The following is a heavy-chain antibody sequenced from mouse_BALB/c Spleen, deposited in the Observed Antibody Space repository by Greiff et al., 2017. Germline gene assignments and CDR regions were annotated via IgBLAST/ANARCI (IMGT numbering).Heavy chain of an antibody. Sequence: EVKLMESGGGLVQPGGSLKLSCAASGFTFSSYGMSWVRQTPDKRLELVATINSNGGSTYYPDSVKGRFTISRDNAKNTLYLQMSSLKSEDTAMYYRAREGAMITTSSFDYWGQGTPRTVSS. D-gene: IGHD2-4*01. CDR2: INSNGGST. V-gene: IGHV5-6-3*01. J-gene: IGHJ2*01. CDR3: AREGAMITTSSFDY. CDR1: GFTFSSYG.